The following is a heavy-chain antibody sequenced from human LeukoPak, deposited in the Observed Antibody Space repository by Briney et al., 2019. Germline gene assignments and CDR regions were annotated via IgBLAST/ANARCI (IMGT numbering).Heavy chain of an antibody. Sequence: PSETLSLTCTVSGGSISSYYWSWIRQPPGKGLEWIGYIYYSGSTNYNPSLKSRVTISVDTSKNQFSLKLSSVTAADTAVYYCARPSEGGSYYYWGQGTLVTVSS. CDR3: ARPSEGGSYYY. D-gene: IGHD1-26*01. J-gene: IGHJ4*02. V-gene: IGHV4-59*01. CDR1: GGSISSYY. CDR2: IYYSGST.